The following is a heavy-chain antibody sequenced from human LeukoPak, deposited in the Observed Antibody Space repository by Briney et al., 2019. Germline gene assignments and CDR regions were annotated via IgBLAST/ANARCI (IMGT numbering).Heavy chain of an antibody. CDR3: AKAIYSDPEFDY. Sequence: GGSLSLSCAASGFTFSSYAMSWVRQAPGKGRGGGSAISGSGGSTYYADSVKGRFTISRDNSKNTLYLQMNSLRAEDKAVYYCAKAIYSDPEFDYWGQGTLVTVSS. CDR2: ISGSGGST. CDR1: GFTFSSYA. D-gene: IGHD1-26*01. V-gene: IGHV3-23*01. J-gene: IGHJ4*02.